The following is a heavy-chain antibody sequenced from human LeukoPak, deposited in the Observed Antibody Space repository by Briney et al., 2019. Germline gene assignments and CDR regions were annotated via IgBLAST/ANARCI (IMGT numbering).Heavy chain of an antibody. V-gene: IGHV4-59*08. CDR1: GGSISGYY. Sequence: SETLSLTGTVSGGSISGYYRSWIRQPPGKGLEWIGDIYFGGTTNYKTSLKSRVTISLHTSTNQFSLNLTSVTAADTAEYFCARRTAKWNHRSPEFDPWGQGTLVIVSS. J-gene: IGHJ5*01. CDR3: ARRTAKWNHRSPEFDP. D-gene: IGHD1-14*01. CDR2: IYFGGTT.